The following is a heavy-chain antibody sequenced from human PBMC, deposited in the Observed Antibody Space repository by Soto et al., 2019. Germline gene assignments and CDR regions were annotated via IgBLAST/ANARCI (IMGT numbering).Heavy chain of an antibody. J-gene: IGHJ4*02. CDR2: IYYSGST. CDR1: GGSISSYY. V-gene: IGHV4-59*01. CDR3: ARWAPSTNYDILTGYYPKYYFDY. D-gene: IGHD3-9*01. Sequence: SETLSLTCTVSGGSISSYYWSWIRQPPGKGLEWIGYIYYSGSTNYNPSLKSRVTISVDTSKNQFSLKLSSVTAADTAGYYCARWAPSTNYDILTGYYPKYYFDYWGQGTLVTVSS.